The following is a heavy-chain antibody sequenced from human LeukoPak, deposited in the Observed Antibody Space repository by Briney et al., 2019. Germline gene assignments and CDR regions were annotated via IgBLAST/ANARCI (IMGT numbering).Heavy chain of an antibody. J-gene: IGHJ4*02. CDR2: ISSTSWSK. CDR1: GFTFSTYR. V-gene: IGHV3-21*01. Sequence: GGSLRLSRAGSGFTFSTYRMNGFRQAPGKGLEWVSSISSTSWSKYYADSVKGRFTISRDNAENSVYLQMNSLSDEDTAMYYCTGESADRGLSVADYWGQGTQVTVSS. D-gene: IGHD6-19*01. CDR3: TGESADRGLSVADY.